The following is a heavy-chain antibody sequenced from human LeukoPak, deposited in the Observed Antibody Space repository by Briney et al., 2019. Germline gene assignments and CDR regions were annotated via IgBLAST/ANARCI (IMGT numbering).Heavy chain of an antibody. CDR3: ATPHYDSSGGDAFDI. D-gene: IGHD3-22*01. J-gene: IGHJ3*02. V-gene: IGHV1-18*01. CDR1: GYTFTSFG. CDR2: ISAYNGNT. Sequence: ASVKVSCKAPGYTFTSFGLSWVRQAPGQGLEWMGWISAYNGNTNCAQKLQGRVTMTTDTSTSTAYMELSSLRSEDTAMYYCATPHYDSSGGDAFDIWGQGTMVTVSS.